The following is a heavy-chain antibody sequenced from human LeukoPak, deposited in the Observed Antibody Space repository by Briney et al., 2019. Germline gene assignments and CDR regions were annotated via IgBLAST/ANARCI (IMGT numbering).Heavy chain of an antibody. Sequence: ASVTVSCKASGYTFTGHFIQWVRQAPGQGPEWMGRIDPNDGGTNYAQKFQGRVTMTRDTSTSTVYMELSSLRSEDTAVYYCARDRELMVYAMVNWFDPWGQGTLVTVSS. J-gene: IGHJ5*02. D-gene: IGHD2-8*01. CDR3: ARDRELMVYAMVNWFDP. V-gene: IGHV1-2*06. CDR1: GYTFTGHF. CDR2: IDPNDGGT.